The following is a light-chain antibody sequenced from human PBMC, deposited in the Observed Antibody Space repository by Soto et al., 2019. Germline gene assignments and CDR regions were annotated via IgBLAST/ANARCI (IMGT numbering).Light chain of an antibody. CDR2: DAS. J-gene: IGKJ1*01. CDR1: QSISSW. CDR3: QQYKSYSWT. Sequence: DIQMTQSPSTLSASVGDRVTMTCRASQSISSWLARYQQKPGKAPKVLIHDASSLESGVPSRFSGSGSGTEFTLAISSLQPADFATYYCQQYKSYSWTFGQGTKVEIK. V-gene: IGKV1-5*01.